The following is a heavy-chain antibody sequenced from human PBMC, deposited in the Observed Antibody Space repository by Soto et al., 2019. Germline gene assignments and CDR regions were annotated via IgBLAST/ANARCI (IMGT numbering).Heavy chain of an antibody. D-gene: IGHD3-22*01. CDR1: GFPFNSCS. CDR3: ARDTKMLAPLIYMDH. Sequence: GGTLRLSCAVSGFPFNSCSMNWVRQAPGKGLEWVSSISSRSSNIDYSDPVMGRFTISRDNANNSLCLQMNNLSADDTAVYYCARDTKMLAPLIYMDHWGRGTLVTSPQ. V-gene: IGHV3-21*01. CDR2: ISSRSSNI. J-gene: IGHJ4*02.